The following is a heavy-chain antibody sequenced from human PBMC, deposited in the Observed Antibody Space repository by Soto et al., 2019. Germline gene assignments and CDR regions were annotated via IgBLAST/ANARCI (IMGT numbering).Heavy chain of an antibody. V-gene: IGHV1-69*01. CDR2: IIPIFGTA. CDR1: GGTFSSYA. CDR3: ASFRAPSITGNLANTYYYYYYGMDV. Sequence: QVQLVQSGAEVQKPGSSVKVSCKASGGTFSSYAISWVRQAPGQGLEWMGGIIPIFGTANYAQKFQGRVTITADESTSTAYMELSSLRSEDTAVYYCASFRAPSITGNLANTYYYYYYGMDVWGQGTTVTVSS. D-gene: IGHD1-20*01. J-gene: IGHJ6*02.